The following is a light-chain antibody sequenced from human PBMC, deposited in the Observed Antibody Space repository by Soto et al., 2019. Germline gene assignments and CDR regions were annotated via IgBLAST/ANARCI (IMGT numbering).Light chain of an antibody. Sequence: SLLTQSPGTRSLSPEERTTLSCRAIQSISRYLAWYQQKPGQGPRLLIYGASSRATGTPDRFSGSGSGTDFTLTINRLEPEDFALYYCQQYGSSPPTFGQGTKVDNK. CDR3: QQYGSSPPT. J-gene: IGKJ1*01. V-gene: IGKV3-20*01. CDR2: GAS. CDR1: QSISRY.